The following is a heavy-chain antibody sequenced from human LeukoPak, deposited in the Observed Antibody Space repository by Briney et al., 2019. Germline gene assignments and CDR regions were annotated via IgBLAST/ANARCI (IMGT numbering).Heavy chain of an antibody. V-gene: IGHV3-23*01. CDR3: AKDRYYDSSGRISFDY. J-gene: IGHJ4*02. CDR1: GFTFSNYA. CDR2: TSGSGT. D-gene: IGHD3-22*01. Sequence: PGGSLRLSCAASGFTFSNYAMSWVRQAPGKGLEWVSTTSGSGTYYAESVKGRFTISRDNSKNTLYLQMNSLRAEDSAIYYCAKDRYYDSSGRISFDYWGQGTLVTVSS.